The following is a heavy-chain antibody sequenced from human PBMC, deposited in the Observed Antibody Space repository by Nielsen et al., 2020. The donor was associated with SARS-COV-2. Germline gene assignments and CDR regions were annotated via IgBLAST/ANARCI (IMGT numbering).Heavy chain of an antibody. J-gene: IGHJ5*02. CDR3: ARDQFYDFWSGYSGWFEQ. CDR2: INAGNGNT. D-gene: IGHD3-3*01. V-gene: IGHV1-3*01. Sequence: ASVKVSCKASGYTFTSYAMHWVRQAPGQRLEWMGWINAGNGNTKYSQKFQGRVTITRDTSASTAYMELSSLRSEDTAVYYCARDQFYDFWSGYSGWFEQGGQGTLVTVSS. CDR1: GYTFTSYA.